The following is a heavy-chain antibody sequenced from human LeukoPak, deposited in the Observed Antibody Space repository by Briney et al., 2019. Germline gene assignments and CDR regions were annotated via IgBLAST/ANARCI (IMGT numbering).Heavy chain of an antibody. Sequence: PGGSLRLSCAASGFTFISYSMNWVRQAPGKGLEWVSYISSSSSTIYYADSVKGRFTISRDNAKNSLYLQMNSLRAEDTAVYYCARVSHYGSGWFDPWGQGTLVTVSS. D-gene: IGHD3-10*01. J-gene: IGHJ5*02. V-gene: IGHV3-48*01. CDR2: ISSSSSTI. CDR1: GFTFISYS. CDR3: ARVSHYGSGWFDP.